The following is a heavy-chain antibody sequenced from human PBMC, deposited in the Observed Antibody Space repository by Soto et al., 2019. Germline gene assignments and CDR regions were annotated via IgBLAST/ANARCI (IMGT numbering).Heavy chain of an antibody. CDR1: GGTFSSYA. J-gene: IGHJ4*02. Sequence: QVQLVQSGAEVKKPGSSVKVSCKASGGTFSSYAISWVRQAPGQGLEWMGGIIPIFGTANYAQKFQGRVTITADESTSTAYMGLSSLRSEDTAVYYCAGGRWEHFDRIYYFDYWGQGTLVTVSS. CDR2: IIPIFGTA. V-gene: IGHV1-69*01. CDR3: AGGRWEHFDRIYYFDY. D-gene: IGHD1-26*01.